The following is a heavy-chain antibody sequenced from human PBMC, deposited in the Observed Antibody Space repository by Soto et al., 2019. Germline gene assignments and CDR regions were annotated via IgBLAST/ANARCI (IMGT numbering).Heavy chain of an antibody. J-gene: IGHJ6*04. CDR1: GFTFNNYA. V-gene: IGHV3-11*03. CDR3: GKGRSYYYYYGVDV. CDR2: ITSSGSYT. Sequence: SLRLSCAASGFTFNNYAMSWIRQAPGKGLEWVSYITSSGSYTKYADSVQGRFTISRDNAKNSLYLQMNSLRVEDTAVYYCGKGRSYYYYYGVDVWGKGTTVTVSS. D-gene: IGHD1-26*01.